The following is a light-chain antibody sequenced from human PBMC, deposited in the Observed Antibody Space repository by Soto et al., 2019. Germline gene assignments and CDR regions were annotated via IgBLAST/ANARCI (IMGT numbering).Light chain of an antibody. CDR2: EGS. CDR3: CSYAGSSTFAYV. CDR1: SSDVGSYNL. Sequence: QSALTQPASVSRSPGQSITISCTGTSSDVGSYNLVSWYQQHPGKAPKLMIYEGSKRPSGVSNRFSGSKSGNTASLTISGLQAKDEADYYCCSYAGSSTFAYVFGTGTKVTVL. V-gene: IGLV2-23*03. J-gene: IGLJ1*01.